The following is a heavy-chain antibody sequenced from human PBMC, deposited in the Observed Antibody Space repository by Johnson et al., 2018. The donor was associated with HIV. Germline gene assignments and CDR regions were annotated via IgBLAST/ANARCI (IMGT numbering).Heavy chain of an antibody. J-gene: IGHJ3*02. CDR1: GFTFSNYG. V-gene: IGHV3-15*01. D-gene: IGHD2-8*01. CDR3: STGDIVVMVGETRLPLHDAFVI. CDR2: IKSTSDDGTT. Sequence: VQLVESGGGVVQPGRSLRLSCAASGFTFSNYGMHWVRQGPGKGLEWVGRIKSTSDDGTTDYATPVKGRFTISRDDSQDTLYLQMNSLRTEDTAVYYCSTGDIVVMVGETRLPLHDAFVIWGQGTMVTVSS.